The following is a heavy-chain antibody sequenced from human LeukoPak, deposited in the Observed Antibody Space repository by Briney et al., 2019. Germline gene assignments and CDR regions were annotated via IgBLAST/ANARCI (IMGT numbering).Heavy chain of an antibody. CDR2: IIPILGIA. V-gene: IGHV1-69*04. J-gene: IGHJ4*02. CDR3: ARGMSSSWPFDY. CDR1: GGTFSSYA. D-gene: IGHD6-13*01. Sequence: ASVKVSCKASGGTFSSYAISWVRQAPGQGLEWMGRIIPILGIANYAQKFQGRVTMTTDTSTSTAYMELRSLRSDDTAVYYCARGMSSSWPFDYWGQGTLVTVSS.